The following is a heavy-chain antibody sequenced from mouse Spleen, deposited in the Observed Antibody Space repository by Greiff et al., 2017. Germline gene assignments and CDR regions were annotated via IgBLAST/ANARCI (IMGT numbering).Heavy chain of an antibody. Sequence: VQLQQPGAELVKPGASVKMSCKASGYTFTSYWITWVKQRPGQGLEWIGDIYPGSGSTNYNEKFKSKATLTVDTSSSTAYMQLSSLTSEDSAVYYCARDGLLQITGFAYWGQGTLVTVSA. J-gene: IGHJ3*01. CDR3: ARDGLLQITGFAY. V-gene: IGHV1-55*01. CDR2: IYPGSGST. D-gene: IGHD1-1*01. CDR1: GYTFTSYW.